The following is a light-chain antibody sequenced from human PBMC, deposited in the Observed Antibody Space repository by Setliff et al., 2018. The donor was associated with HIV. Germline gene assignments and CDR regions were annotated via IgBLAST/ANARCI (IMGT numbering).Light chain of an antibody. CDR2: ANN. J-gene: IGLJ3*02. CDR1: ISNIGAGYD. CDR3: QSYDSSLNVWV. Sequence: QSALTQPPSVSGSPGQRVTISCTGRISNIGAGYDVHWYQHVPGTAPKLLISANNNRPSGVPDRFSGSKFDNSGFLAITRLQPEDEADYYCQSYDSSLNVWVFGGGTKVTVL. V-gene: IGLV1-40*01.